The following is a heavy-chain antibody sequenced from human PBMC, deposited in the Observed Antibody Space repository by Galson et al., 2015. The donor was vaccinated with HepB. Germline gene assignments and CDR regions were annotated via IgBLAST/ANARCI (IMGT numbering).Heavy chain of an antibody. V-gene: IGHV3-30*04. CDR3: ARESDYDYVWGSYRDAFDI. Sequence: SLRLSCAASGFTFSSDAMHWVRQAPGKGLEWVAGISCDGSNKYYADSVKGRFTISRDNAKNTLYLQMNSLRAEDTAVYYCARESDYDYVWGSYRDAFDIWGQGTMVTVSS. J-gene: IGHJ3*02. D-gene: IGHD3-16*02. CDR1: GFTFSSDA. CDR2: ISCDGSNK.